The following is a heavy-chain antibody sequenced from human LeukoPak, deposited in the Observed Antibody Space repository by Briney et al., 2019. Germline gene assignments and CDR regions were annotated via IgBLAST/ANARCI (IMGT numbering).Heavy chain of an antibody. CDR1: GFSFSSYW. D-gene: IGHD3-3*01. CDR3: TSPPLGYDFWSGPYAFHI. Sequence: GGSLRLSCTASGFSFSSYWMHWVRQVPGKGLVWVGRIRNKANSYATAYTASVKGRFTISRDDSKNTAYLQMNSLQTEDTAVYYCTSPPLGYDFWSGPYAFHIWGQGTTVTVSS. CDR2: IRNKANSYAT. V-gene: IGHV3-73*01. J-gene: IGHJ3*02.